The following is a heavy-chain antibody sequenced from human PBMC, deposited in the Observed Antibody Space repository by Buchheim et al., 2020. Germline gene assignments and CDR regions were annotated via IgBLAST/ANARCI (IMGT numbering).Heavy chain of an antibody. CDR1: GGSISSSSYY. Sequence: QLQLQESGPGLVKPSETLSLTCTVSGGSISSSSYYWGWIRQPPGKGLEWIGRIYYSGSNYYNPSLKSRVTISVDTSKNQFSLTLSSVTAADTAVYYCARHMGKIGRGSFGYWGQGTL. V-gene: IGHV4-39*01. CDR3: ARHMGKIGRGSFGY. CDR2: IYYSGSN. D-gene: IGHD7-27*01. J-gene: IGHJ4*02.